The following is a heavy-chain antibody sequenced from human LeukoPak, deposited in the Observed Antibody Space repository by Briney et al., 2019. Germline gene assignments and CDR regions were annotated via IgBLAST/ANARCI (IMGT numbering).Heavy chain of an antibody. CDR1: GFTFDDYG. Sequence: PGGSLRLSCAASGFTFDDYGMSWVRQAPGKGLEWVSGINWNGGGTVYADSVKGRFTISRDYAKNSLYLQMNSLRAEDTALYYCARDPKYYYDSSGKGWYFDYWGQGTLVTVSS. CDR2: INWNGGGT. V-gene: IGHV3-20*04. D-gene: IGHD3-22*01. J-gene: IGHJ4*02. CDR3: ARDPKYYYDSSGKGWYFDY.